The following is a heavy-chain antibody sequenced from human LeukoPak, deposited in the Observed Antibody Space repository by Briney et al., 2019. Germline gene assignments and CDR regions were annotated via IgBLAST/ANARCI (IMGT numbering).Heavy chain of an antibody. CDR1: GFTSSSYW. Sequence: GGSLRLSCAASGFTSSSYWMSWVRQAPGKGLEWVANIKQDGSEKYYVDSVKGRFTISRDNAKNSLYLQMNSLRAEDTAVYYCARGFYGDSFDYWGQGTLVTVSS. V-gene: IGHV3-7*04. J-gene: IGHJ4*02. D-gene: IGHD4-17*01. CDR3: ARGFYGDSFDY. CDR2: IKQDGSEK.